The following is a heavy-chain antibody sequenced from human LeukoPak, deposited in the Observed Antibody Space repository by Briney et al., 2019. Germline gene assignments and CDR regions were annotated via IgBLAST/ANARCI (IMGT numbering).Heavy chain of an antibody. J-gene: IGHJ4*02. CDR2: INPNSGGT. D-gene: IGHD6-6*01. Sequence: ASVKVSCKASGYTFTGYYMHWVRQAPGQGLEWMGWINPNSGGTNYAQKFQGWVTMTRDTSISTAYMELSRLRSDDTAVYYCARSISSSQLRGYYYFDSWGQGTLVTVSS. V-gene: IGHV1-2*04. CDR1: GYTFTGYY. CDR3: ARSISSSQLRGYYYFDS.